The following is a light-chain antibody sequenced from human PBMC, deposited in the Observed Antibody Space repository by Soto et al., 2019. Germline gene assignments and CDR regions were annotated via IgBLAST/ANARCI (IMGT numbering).Light chain of an antibody. CDR1: QSISSG. CDR3: QQYNSFPLT. V-gene: IGKV1-5*03. Sequence: DIQITQSPSTLSASVGDRVTITCRASQSISSGLAWYQQKPGEAPKLLIYKASSLQSGVPFRFSGSGSGTEFTLTISDLQPDDFATYCCQQYNSFPLTFGGGTKVEIK. J-gene: IGKJ4*01. CDR2: KAS.